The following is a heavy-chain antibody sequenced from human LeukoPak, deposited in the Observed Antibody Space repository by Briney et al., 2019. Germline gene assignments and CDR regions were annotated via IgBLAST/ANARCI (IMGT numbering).Heavy chain of an antibody. CDR2: ISAYNGNT. J-gene: IGHJ5*02. D-gene: IGHD3-10*01. Sequence: ASVKVSCKASGYTFTSYGISWVRQAPGQGLEWMGWISAYNGNTNYAQKLQGRVTMTTDTSTSAAYMELRSLRSDDTAVYYCARDKVGLYYKRGLDPWGQGTLVTVSS. V-gene: IGHV1-18*01. CDR1: GYTFTSYG. CDR3: ARDKVGLYYKRGLDP.